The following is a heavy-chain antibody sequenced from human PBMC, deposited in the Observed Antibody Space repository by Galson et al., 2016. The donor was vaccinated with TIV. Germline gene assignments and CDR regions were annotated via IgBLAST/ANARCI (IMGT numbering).Heavy chain of an antibody. J-gene: IGHJ4*02. CDR3: ANHYGDYWGYYFDY. CDR1: GFIFDNAW. Sequence: LRLSCAASGFIFDNAWLSWVRQAPGKGLEWVGRIKTKVDGGTADYAAPVNGRFTISRDDSKNTLYLQMNSLKTEDTATYYCANHYGDYWGYYFDYWGQGTLVT. V-gene: IGHV3-15*01. D-gene: IGHD4-17*01. CDR2: IKTKVDGGTA.